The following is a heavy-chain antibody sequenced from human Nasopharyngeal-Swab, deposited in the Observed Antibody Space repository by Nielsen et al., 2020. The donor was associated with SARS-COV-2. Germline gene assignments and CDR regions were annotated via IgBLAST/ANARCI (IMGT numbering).Heavy chain of an antibody. CDR3: AKDFGSGWAGFDY. V-gene: IGHV3-43*01. J-gene: IGHJ4*02. D-gene: IGHD6-19*01. CDR2: INWDGSST. Sequence: GGSLRLSCAASGFNFDDYSMHWVRQVPGKGLEWVSLINWDGSSTYYADSVKGRFTISRVNSEDSLHLQMGSLKTEDTAFYYCAKDFGSGWAGFDYWGQGTLVTVSS. CDR1: GFNFDDYS.